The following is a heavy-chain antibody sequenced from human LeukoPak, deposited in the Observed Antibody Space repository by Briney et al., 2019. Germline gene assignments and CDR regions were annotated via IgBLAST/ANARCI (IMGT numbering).Heavy chain of an antibody. CDR2: IYYSGRT. CDR3: ARAPIFGVVITLDY. Sequence: SETLSLTCTVSGGSISDYYWNWMRQPPGKGLEWIGYIYYSGRTNYNPSLKSRVSISVDTSKNQFSLKLSSVTAADTAVYYCARAPIFGVVITLDYWGQGTLVTVSS. V-gene: IGHV4-59*01. D-gene: IGHD3-3*01. J-gene: IGHJ4*02. CDR1: GGSISDYY.